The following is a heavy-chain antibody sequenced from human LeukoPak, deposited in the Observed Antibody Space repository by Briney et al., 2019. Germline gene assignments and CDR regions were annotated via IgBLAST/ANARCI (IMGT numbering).Heavy chain of an antibody. Sequence: SQTLSLTCGISGDSVSSNTGIWNWVRQSPSRGLEWLGRTYYRSKWFIDYALSVKGRMTINPDTSKNQFSLQLNSVTPEDTAVYYCARDKVLNGFDIWGQGTMVTVSS. J-gene: IGHJ3*02. CDR3: ARDKVLNGFDI. CDR2: TYYRSKWFI. V-gene: IGHV6-1*01. CDR1: GDSVSSNTGI. D-gene: IGHD2-8*02.